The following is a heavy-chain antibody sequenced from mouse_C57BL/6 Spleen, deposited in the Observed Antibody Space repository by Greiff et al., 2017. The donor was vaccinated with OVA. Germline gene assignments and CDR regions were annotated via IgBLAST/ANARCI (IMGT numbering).Heavy chain of an antibody. CDR2: IYPGSGNT. CDR1: GYTFTDYY. J-gene: IGHJ2*01. V-gene: IGHV1-76*01. CDR3: ARAPTGPYFDY. Sequence: QVQLQQSGAELVRPGASVKLSCKASGYTFTDYYINWVKQRPGQGLEWIARIYPGSGNTYYNEKFKGKATLTAEKSSSTAYMQLSSLTSEDSAVYFCARAPTGPYFDYWGQGTTLTVSS. D-gene: IGHD4-1*02.